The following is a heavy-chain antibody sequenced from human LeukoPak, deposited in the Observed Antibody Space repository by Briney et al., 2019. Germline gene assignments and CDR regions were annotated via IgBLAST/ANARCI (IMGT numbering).Heavy chain of an antibody. Sequence: GGSLRLSCAASGFGFNTLWMEWVRQAPGTGLVWVSRINGDGSSTSYADFVKGRFTISRDNAKNTLYLQMNSLRAEETAIYYCARDKGYSIDQWGQGTLVTVSS. V-gene: IGHV3-74*01. CDR3: ARDKGYSIDQ. D-gene: IGHD5-18*01. CDR2: INGDGSST. J-gene: IGHJ5*02. CDR1: GFGFNTLW.